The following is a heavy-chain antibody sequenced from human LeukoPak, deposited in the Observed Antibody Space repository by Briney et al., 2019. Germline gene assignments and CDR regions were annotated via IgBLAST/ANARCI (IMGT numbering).Heavy chain of an antibody. D-gene: IGHD3-10*01. Sequence: SETLSLTCTVSGDSVTSSTYYWSWIRQPAGKGLEWIGRIDTSGNTNYNPSLKSRVTMSLDTSKNQFSLEVMSVTAADTAVYYCARAASGDAVDYYGSGRRYYYYYMDVWGKGTTVTISS. J-gene: IGHJ6*03. CDR2: IDTSGNT. V-gene: IGHV4-61*02. CDR3: ARAASGDAVDYYGSGRRYYYYYMDV. CDR1: GDSVTSSTYY.